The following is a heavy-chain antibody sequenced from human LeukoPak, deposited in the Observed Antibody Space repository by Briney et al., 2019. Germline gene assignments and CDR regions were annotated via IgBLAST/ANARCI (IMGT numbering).Heavy chain of an antibody. V-gene: IGHV3-23*01. J-gene: IGHJ4*02. CDR1: GFTFSSYA. D-gene: IGHD3-22*01. Sequence: PGGSLRLSCAASGFTFSSYAMSWVRQAPGKGLEWVSAIRGSGGSTYYADSGKGRFTISRDNSMHTLYLQMNSRRAEDTAVYYCAKENLDSSGYYVNWGQGTLVTVSS. CDR2: IRGSGGST. CDR3: AKENLDSSGYYVN.